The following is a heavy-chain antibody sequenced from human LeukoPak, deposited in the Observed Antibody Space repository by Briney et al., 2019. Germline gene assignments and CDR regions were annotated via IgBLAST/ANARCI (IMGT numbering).Heavy chain of an antibody. J-gene: IGHJ6*02. CDR1: GYTFSNYA. CDR3: ARDLVPAAMMDYYYYGMDV. CDR2: VSTYNANT. Sequence: GASVKVSCKASGYTFSNYAINWVRQAPGQGLEWMGWVSTYNANTKYAQKLQGRVTMTTDTSTSTAYMELRSLRSDDTAVYYCARDLVPAAMMDYYYYGMDVWGQGTTVTVSS. V-gene: IGHV1-18*01. D-gene: IGHD2-2*01.